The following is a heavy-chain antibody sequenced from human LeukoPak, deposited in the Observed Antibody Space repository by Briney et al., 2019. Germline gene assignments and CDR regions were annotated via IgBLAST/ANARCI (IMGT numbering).Heavy chain of an antibody. Sequence: GASVKVSCKASGYTFTGYYMHWVRQAPGQGLEWMGWINLNSGGTNYAQKFQGRVTMTRDTSISTAYMELSRLRSDDTAVYYCARDRRAYCGGDCYPGDYWGQGTLVTVSS. V-gene: IGHV1-2*02. CDR2: INLNSGGT. CDR3: ARDRRAYCGGDCYPGDY. CDR1: GYTFTGYY. D-gene: IGHD2-21*02. J-gene: IGHJ4*02.